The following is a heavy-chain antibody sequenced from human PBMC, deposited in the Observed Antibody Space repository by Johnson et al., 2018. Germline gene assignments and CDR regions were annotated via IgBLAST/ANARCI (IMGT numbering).Heavy chain of an antibody. CDR2: IHTSGST. CDR3: AREDAEKTDFFDY. D-gene: IGHD5-24*01. J-gene: IGHJ4*02. V-gene: IGHV4-61*02. Sequence: QVQLVESGPGLVKPSQTLSLTCTVSGDSISSGRHYWSWIRQSAGKGLEWIGRIHTSGSTFYNPSLKSRVTTSVDTSKNQFSLKMSSVTAADTAVYYCAREDAEKTDFFDYWGQGALVTVSS. CDR1: GDSISSGRHY.